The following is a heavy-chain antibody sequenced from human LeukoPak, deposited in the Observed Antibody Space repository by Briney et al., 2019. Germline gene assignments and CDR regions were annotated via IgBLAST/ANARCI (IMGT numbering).Heavy chain of an antibody. J-gene: IGHJ4*02. CDR1: GYTFTSYY. Sequence: ASVKVSCKASGYTFTSYYMHWVRQAPGQGLEWMGIINPSGGSTSYAQKFQGRVTMTRDTSTSTVYMGLSSLRSEDTAVYYRARTRNAALRLRHQGYFDYWGQGTLVTVSS. CDR2: INPSGGST. CDR3: ARTRNAALRLRHQGYFDY. D-gene: IGHD3-16*01. V-gene: IGHV1-46*01.